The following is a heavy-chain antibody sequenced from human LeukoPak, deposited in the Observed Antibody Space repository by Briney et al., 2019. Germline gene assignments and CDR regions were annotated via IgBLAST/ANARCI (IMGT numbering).Heavy chain of an antibody. CDR2: ISGSGGST. J-gene: IGHJ4*02. CDR1: GFTFSSYA. CDR3: ANSLSPEQCYFDY. V-gene: IGHV3-23*01. Sequence: GGSLRLSCAASGFTFSSYAMSWVRQAPGKGLEWVSAISGSGGSTYYADSVKGRFTISRDNSKNTLYLQMNSLRAEDTAVYYCANSLSPEQCYFDYWGREPWSPSPQ. D-gene: IGHD1/OR15-1a*01.